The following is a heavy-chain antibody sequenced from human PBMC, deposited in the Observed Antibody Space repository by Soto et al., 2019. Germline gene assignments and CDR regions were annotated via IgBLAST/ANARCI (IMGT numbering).Heavy chain of an antibody. CDR1: GGSISSGDYY. V-gene: IGHV4-30-4*01. CDR2: IYYSGST. D-gene: IGHD2-2*01. Sequence: PSETLSLTCTVSGGSISSGDYYWSWIRQPPGKGLEWIGYIYYSGSTYCNPSLKSRVTISVDTSKNQFSLKLSSVTAADTAVYYCARAPYCGSTNCGNYYYYGMDVWGQGTTVTVSS. CDR3: ARAPYCGSTNCGNYYYYGMDV. J-gene: IGHJ6*02.